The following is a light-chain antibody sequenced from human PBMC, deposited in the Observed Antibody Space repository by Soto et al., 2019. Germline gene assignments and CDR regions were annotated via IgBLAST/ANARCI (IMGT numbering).Light chain of an antibody. V-gene: IGKV1-6*01. J-gene: IGKJ1*01. CDR2: GAS. CDR1: QAIRND. Sequence: AIQMTQSPSSLSASVGDRVSITCRASQAIRNDLSWYQQKPGKAPQLLIFGASGLQSGVPSRFSGSGSGTDFTLTISSLQPEDFATYYCLQDYNWPWTFGQGTKIEVK. CDR3: LQDYNWPWT.